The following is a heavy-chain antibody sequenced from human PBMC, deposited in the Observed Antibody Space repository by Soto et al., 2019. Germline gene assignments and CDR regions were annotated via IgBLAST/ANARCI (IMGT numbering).Heavy chain of an antibody. Sequence: SETLSLTCTVSGGSISSYYWSWIRQPPGKGLEWIGYIYYSGSTNYNPSLKSRVTISVDTSKNQFSLKLSSVTAADTAVYYCARLLLAARLEHRQLVRDYYYYYMDVWGKGTTVNASS. V-gene: IGHV4-59*08. CDR2: IYYSGST. CDR3: ARLLLAARLEHRQLVRDYYYYYMDV. D-gene: IGHD6-6*01. J-gene: IGHJ6*03. CDR1: GGSISSYY.